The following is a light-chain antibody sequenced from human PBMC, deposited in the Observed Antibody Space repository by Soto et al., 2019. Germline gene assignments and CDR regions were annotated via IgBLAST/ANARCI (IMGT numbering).Light chain of an antibody. Sequence: QSALTQPASVSGSPGQSITISCTGTNSDVGANNYVSWYQQHPGKAPKLMIYDVTTRPSGVSYRFSGSKSGNTASLTISGLQAEDEADYYCSSYTGTNTRVFGTGTKLTVL. CDR1: NSDVGANNY. J-gene: IGLJ1*01. V-gene: IGLV2-14*03. CDR2: DVT. CDR3: SSYTGTNTRV.